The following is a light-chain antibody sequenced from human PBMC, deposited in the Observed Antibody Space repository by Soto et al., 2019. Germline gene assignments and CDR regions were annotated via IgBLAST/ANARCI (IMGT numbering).Light chain of an antibody. CDR1: SGHSSYI. CDR3: ETWDSNTWV. V-gene: IGLV4-60*02. Sequence: QLVLTQSSSASASLGSSVKLTCTLSSGHSSYIIAWHQQQPGKAPRYLMDLESSGSYNKGSGVPDRFSGSSSGADRYLTISNLQFEDEADYYCETWDSNTWVFGGGTKVTVL. CDR2: LESSGSY. J-gene: IGLJ3*02.